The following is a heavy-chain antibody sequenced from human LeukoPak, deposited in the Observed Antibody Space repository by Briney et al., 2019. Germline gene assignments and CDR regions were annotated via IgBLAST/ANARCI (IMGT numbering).Heavy chain of an antibody. V-gene: IGHV4-34*01. D-gene: IGHD3-22*01. J-gene: IGHJ4*02. Sequence: SETLSLTCAVYGGSFSGYYWSWIRQPPGKGLEWIGEINHSGSSNYNPSLKSRVTISVDTSKNQFSLKLSSVTAADTAVYYCARTTYYYDRSGYSYYFDYWGQGTLVTVSS. CDR3: ARTTYYYDRSGYSYYFDY. CDR2: INHSGSS. CDR1: GGSFSGYY.